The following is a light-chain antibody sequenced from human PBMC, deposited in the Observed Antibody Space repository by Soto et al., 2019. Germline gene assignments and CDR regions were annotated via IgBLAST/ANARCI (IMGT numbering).Light chain of an antibody. J-gene: IGLJ3*02. V-gene: IGLV1-51*01. CDR2: DNT. CDR1: TSNIGSES. Sequence: QSVLTQPHSVSAAPGQKVTISCSGSTSNIGSESVSWFQHLPGTAPKLLIYDNTERPSGIPDRFSASTSDSSATLAITGLQTGDEADYYCATWDSSLNAGVFGGGTQLTVL. CDR3: ATWDSSLNAGV.